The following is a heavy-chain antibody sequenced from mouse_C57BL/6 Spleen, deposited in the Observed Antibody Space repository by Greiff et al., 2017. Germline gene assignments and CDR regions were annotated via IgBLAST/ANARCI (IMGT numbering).Heavy chain of an antibody. J-gene: IGHJ3*01. CDR2: ISSGSSTI. CDR1: GFTFSDYG. V-gene: IGHV5-17*01. Sequence: DVKLVESGGGLVKPGGSLKLSCAASGFTFSDYGMHWVRQAPEKGLEWVAYISSGSSTIYYADTVKGRFTISRDNAKNTLFLQMTSLRSEDTAMYYCARPYYSNYEGFAYWGQGTLVTVSA. CDR3: ARPYYSNYEGFAY. D-gene: IGHD2-5*01.